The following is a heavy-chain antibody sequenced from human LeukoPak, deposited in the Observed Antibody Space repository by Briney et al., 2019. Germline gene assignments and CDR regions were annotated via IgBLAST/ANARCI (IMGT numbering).Heavy chain of an antibody. V-gene: IGHV4-4*07. J-gene: IGHJ4*02. D-gene: IGHD3-22*01. CDR1: GGSIGSYY. CDR2: IYTSGGT. CDR3: ARGVFYYDTSSRGYYFDY. Sequence: SETLSLTCTVSGGSIGSYYWSWIRQPAGKGLEWIGRIYTSGGTVYNPSLKSRVTMSVDTSKNQFSLKLSSVTAADTAVYYCARGVFYYDTSSRGYYFDYWGQGTLVTVSS.